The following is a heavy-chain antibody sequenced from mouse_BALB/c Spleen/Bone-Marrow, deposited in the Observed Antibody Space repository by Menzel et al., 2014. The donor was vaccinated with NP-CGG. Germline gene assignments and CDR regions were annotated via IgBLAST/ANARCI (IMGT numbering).Heavy chain of an antibody. CDR1: GYTFSSYW. Sequence: VQLQQSGAELMKPGASVKISCKATGYTFSSYWIEWVKQRPGHGLEWIGGILPGSGSTNYNEKFKGKATFTADTSSNTAYMQLSSLASEEAAVYYCARNGNSPAWFAYWGQETLVTVSA. CDR2: ILPGSGST. V-gene: IGHV1-9*01. D-gene: IGHD2-1*01. CDR3: ARNGNSPAWFAY. J-gene: IGHJ3*01.